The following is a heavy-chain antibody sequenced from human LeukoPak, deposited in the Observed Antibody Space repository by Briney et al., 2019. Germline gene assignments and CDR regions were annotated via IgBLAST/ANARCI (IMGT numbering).Heavy chain of an antibody. CDR2: ISSSSSTI. CDR3: ARSYIYSSSWYYFDY. D-gene: IGHD6-13*01. CDR1: GFTFSSYS. Sequence: GGSLRLSCAASGFTFSSYSMNWVRQAPGKGLEWVSYISSSSSTIYYADSVKGRFTISRDNAKNSLYLQMNSLRAEDTAVYYCARSYIYSSSWYYFDYWGQGTLVTVSS. J-gene: IGHJ4*02. V-gene: IGHV3-48*04.